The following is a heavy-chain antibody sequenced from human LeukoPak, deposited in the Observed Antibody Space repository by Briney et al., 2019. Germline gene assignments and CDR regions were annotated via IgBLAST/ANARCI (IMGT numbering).Heavy chain of an antibody. J-gene: IGHJ6*03. D-gene: IGHD5-18*01. CDR1: GGSISSYY. CDR3: ARTTEGGYTYDYFYYYYMDV. V-gene: IGHV4-4*07. Sequence: PSETLSLTCTVSGGSISSYYWSWIRQPPGKGLEWIGRIYTSGSTNYNPSLKSRVTMSVDTSKNQFSLKLSSVTAADTAMYYCARTTEGGYTYDYFYYYYMDVWGKGTSVTISS. CDR2: IYTSGST.